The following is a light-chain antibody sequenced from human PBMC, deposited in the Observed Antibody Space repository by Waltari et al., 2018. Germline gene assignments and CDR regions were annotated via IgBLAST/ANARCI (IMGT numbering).Light chain of an antibody. CDR2: RNN. Sequence: QSVLTQPPSASGTPGQRVTISCSGSSSNIGSNPVYWYQQLPGMAPTLLIYRNNQRPSGVPDRFSGSKSGTSASLAISGLRSEDEAHYYCAAWDDSLEEVFVGGTKLTVL. CDR1: SSNIGSNP. CDR3: AAWDDSLEEV. J-gene: IGLJ2*01. V-gene: IGLV1-47*01.